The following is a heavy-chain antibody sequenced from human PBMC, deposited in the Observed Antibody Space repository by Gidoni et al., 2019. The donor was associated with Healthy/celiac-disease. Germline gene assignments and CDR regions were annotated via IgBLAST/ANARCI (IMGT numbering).Heavy chain of an antibody. J-gene: IGHJ4*02. CDR2: ISGSGRST. CDR1: GFTFNNYA. CDR3: AKGCGGDCYSTFDY. V-gene: IGHV3-23*01. D-gene: IGHD2-21*02. Sequence: EVQLLDSGGGLAQPGGSLRLSCASSGFTFNNYAMSWVRQAPGKGLEWVSSISGSGRSTNYADSVKGRFTISRDNSKNTLYLQRNSLRAEDTAVYYCAKGCGGDCYSTFDYWGQGTLVTVSS.